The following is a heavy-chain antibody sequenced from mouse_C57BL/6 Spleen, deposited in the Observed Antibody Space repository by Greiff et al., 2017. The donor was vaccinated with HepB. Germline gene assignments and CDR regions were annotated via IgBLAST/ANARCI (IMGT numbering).Heavy chain of an antibody. V-gene: IGHV1-5*01. D-gene: IGHD3-2*02. CDR2: IYPGNSDT. Sequence: VQLQQSGTVLARPGASVKMSCKTSGYTFTSYWMHWVKQRPGQGLEWIGAIYPGNSDTSYNQKFKGKAKQTAVTSASTAYIELSSRTNEDSAVYYCTSPDSSGSYFDYWGQGTTLTVSS. J-gene: IGHJ2*01. CDR3: TSPDSSGSYFDY. CDR1: GYTFTSYW.